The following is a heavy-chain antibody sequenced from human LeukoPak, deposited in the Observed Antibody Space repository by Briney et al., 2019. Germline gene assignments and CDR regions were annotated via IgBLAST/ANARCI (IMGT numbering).Heavy chain of an antibody. CDR3: ASLDPFDY. J-gene: IGHJ4*02. CDR1: GFTFRDYA. CDR2: TGPV. V-gene: IGHV3-23*01. Sequence: GGSLRLSCAASGFTFRDYAMTWVRQAPGKGLEWVSSTGPVHYADSVKGRFTISRDNSKNTLYLQMNSLRAEDTAIYYCASLDPFDYWGQGTLVTVSS.